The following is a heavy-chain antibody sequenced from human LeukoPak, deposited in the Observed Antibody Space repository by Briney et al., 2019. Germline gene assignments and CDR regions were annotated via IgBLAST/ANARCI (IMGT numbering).Heavy chain of an antibody. CDR3: ARDPMSFHGDYEIDY. V-gene: IGHV4-38-2*02. CDR1: GYSLSSGYY. D-gene: IGHD4-17*01. Sequence: SETLSLTCTVSGYSLSSGYYWGWIRQPPGKGLEWIGSIYHSGSTYYNPSLKSRVTISVDTSKNQFSLKLSSVTAADTAVYYCARDPMSFHGDYEIDYWGQGTLVTVSS. CDR2: IYHSGST. J-gene: IGHJ4*02.